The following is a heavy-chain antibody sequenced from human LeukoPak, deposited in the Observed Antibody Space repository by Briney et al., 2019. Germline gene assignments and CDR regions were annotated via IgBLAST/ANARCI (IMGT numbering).Heavy chain of an antibody. J-gene: IGHJ3*02. V-gene: IGHV3-74*01. CDR3: ARKGLLYNWNDGDAFDI. D-gene: IGHD1-1*01. Sequence: GRSLRLSCAASGFTFSSYWMHWVRQAPGKGLVWVSRINTDGSSTSYADSVKGRFTISRDNAKNSLYLQMNSLRAEDTAVYYCARKGLLYNWNDGDAFDIWGQGTMVTVSS. CDR1: GFTFSSYW. CDR2: INTDGSST.